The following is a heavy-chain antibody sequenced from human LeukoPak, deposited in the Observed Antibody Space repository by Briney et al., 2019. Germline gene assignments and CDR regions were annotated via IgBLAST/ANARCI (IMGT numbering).Heavy chain of an antibody. CDR3: AKEILPRRNYFDY. V-gene: IGHV3-11*01. CDR1: GFTFSSYW. CDR2: ISSSGSTI. Sequence: GGSLRLSCAASGFTFSSYWMSWIRQAPGKGLEWVSYISSSGSTIYYADSVKGRFTISRDNAKNSLYLQMNSLRAEDTAVYYCAKEILPRRNYFDYWGQGTLVTVSS. D-gene: IGHD3-3*01. J-gene: IGHJ4*02.